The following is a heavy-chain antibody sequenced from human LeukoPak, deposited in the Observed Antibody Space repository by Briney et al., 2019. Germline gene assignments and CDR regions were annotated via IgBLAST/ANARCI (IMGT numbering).Heavy chain of an antibody. Sequence: EASVKVSCKASGYTFTGYYMHWVRQAPGQGLEWMGWINPNSGGTNYAQKFQGRVTMTRDTSISTAYMELSRLRSDDTAVYYCARELYSSSWYDYWGQGTLVTVSS. CDR2: INPNSGGT. D-gene: IGHD6-13*01. J-gene: IGHJ4*02. CDR3: ARELYSSSWYDY. CDR1: GYTFTGYY. V-gene: IGHV1-2*02.